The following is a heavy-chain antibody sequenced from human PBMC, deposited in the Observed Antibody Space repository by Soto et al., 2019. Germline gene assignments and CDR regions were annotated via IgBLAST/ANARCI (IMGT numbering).Heavy chain of an antibody. CDR2: IYHSGST. CDR3: ARVGEYSGYYDY. V-gene: IGHV4-30-2*01. D-gene: IGHD5-12*01. J-gene: IGHJ4*02. CDR1: GGSISSGGYS. Sequence: PSETLSLTCAVSGGSISSGGYSWSWIRQPPGKGLEWIGYIYHSGSTYYNPSLKSRVTISVDRSKNQFSLKLSSVTAADTAVYYCARVGEYSGYYDYWGQGTLVTVSS.